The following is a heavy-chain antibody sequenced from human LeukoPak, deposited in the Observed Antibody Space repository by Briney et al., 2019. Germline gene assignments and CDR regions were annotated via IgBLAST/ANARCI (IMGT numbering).Heavy chain of an antibody. Sequence: ASVKVSCKASGYTFTSYDINWVRQATGQGLEWMGWMNPNSGNTGYAQKFQGRVTMTRNTPISTAYMELSSLRSEDTAVYYCAGAVPFTIFGVVITDYFDYWGQGTLVTVSS. CDR3: AGAVPFTIFGVVITDYFDY. J-gene: IGHJ4*02. V-gene: IGHV1-8*01. CDR1: GYTFTSYD. D-gene: IGHD3-3*01. CDR2: MNPNSGNT.